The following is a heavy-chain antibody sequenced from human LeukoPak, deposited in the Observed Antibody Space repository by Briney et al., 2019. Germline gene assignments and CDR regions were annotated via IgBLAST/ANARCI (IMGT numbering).Heavy chain of an antibody. V-gene: IGHV4-34*01. CDR2: INHSGST. CDR1: GGSFSGYY. D-gene: IGHD2-2*01. J-gene: IGHJ4*02. Sequence: SETLSLTCAVYGGSFSGYYWSWIRQPPGKGLEWIGEINHSGSTNYNPSLKSRVTISVDTSKNQFSMKLSSVTAADTAVYYCARLGGYCSSTSCPTDYWGQGTLVTVSS. CDR3: ARLGGYCSSTSCPTDY.